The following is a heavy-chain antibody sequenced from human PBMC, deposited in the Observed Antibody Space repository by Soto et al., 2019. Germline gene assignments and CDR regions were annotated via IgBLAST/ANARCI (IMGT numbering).Heavy chain of an antibody. J-gene: IGHJ6*02. CDR1: GYTFTSYG. D-gene: IGHD3-22*01. CDR3: ARGGGSSGYYFLYYYYGMDV. Sequence: ASVKVSCKASGYTFTSYGISWVRQAPGQGLEWMGWISAYNGNTNYAQKLQGRVTMTTDTSTSTAYMELRSLKSDDTAVYYCARGGGSSGYYFLYYYYGMDVWGQGTTVTSP. CDR2: ISAYNGNT. V-gene: IGHV1-18*04.